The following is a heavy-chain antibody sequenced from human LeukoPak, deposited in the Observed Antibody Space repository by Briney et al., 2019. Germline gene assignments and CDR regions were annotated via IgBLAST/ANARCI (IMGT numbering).Heavy chain of an antibody. CDR1: GYTFTGYY. V-gene: IGHV1-2*02. Sequence: ASVKVSCKASGYTFTGYYMHSLRQAPGQGLEWMGWINPNSGGTNYAQKFQGRVTMTRDTSISTAYMELSRLRSDDTAVYYCARVTDTRWLQFDYSGQGTLVTVSS. J-gene: IGHJ4*02. CDR2: INPNSGGT. CDR3: ARVTDTRWLQFDY. D-gene: IGHD5-24*01.